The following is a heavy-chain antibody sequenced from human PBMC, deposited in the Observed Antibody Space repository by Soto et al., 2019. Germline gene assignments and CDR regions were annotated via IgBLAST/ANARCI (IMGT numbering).Heavy chain of an antibody. J-gene: IGHJ5*02. CDR3: VIEAYIGYGQEIDP. Sequence: PSETLCLTCAVSGVTISTYYWSWIRQPPGKGLEWIGYNYHSGTTNYNPSLKSRVTISVDTSKNQFSLRLTSVTAADTAIYYCVIEAYIGYGQEIDPLGQGLLVTTPQ. CDR2: NYHSGTT. D-gene: IGHD5-12*01. CDR1: GVTISTYY. V-gene: IGHV4-59*01.